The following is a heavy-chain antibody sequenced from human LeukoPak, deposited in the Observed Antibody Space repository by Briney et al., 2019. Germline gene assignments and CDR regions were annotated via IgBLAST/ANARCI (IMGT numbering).Heavy chain of an antibody. Sequence: GASVKVSCKASGYIFTNYYMHWVRQARGKGLEWLGIINPSGGSTTYAQKFQGRVTMTSDMSTNTAYMELSSLISEDTAVYYCTRDPGLTNFYYYMDVWGRGTTVTVSS. CDR2: INPSGGST. CDR3: TRDPGLTNFYYYMDV. D-gene: IGHD4-11*01. J-gene: IGHJ6*03. V-gene: IGHV1-46*01. CDR1: GYIFTNYY.